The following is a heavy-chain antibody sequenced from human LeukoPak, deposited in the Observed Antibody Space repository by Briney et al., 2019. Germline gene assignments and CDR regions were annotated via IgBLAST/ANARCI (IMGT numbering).Heavy chain of an antibody. J-gene: IGHJ4*02. CDR2: IYPGDSDT. CDR1: GYSFTNNW. D-gene: IGHD5-24*01. CDR3: ARRVGWLPERYDY. Sequence: GESLKISCKGSGYSFTNNWITWVRQMPGKGLEWMGIIYPGDSDTRYSPSFQGQVTISADKSINTAYLQWSSLKASDTAIYYCARRVGWLPERYDYWGQGTLVTVSS. V-gene: IGHV5-51*01.